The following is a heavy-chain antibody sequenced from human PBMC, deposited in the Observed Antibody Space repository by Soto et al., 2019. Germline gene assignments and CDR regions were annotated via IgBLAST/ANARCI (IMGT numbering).Heavy chain of an antibody. CDR1: GYTFSGFG. CDR3: ARDQYGTGRPSGF. CDR2: ISAYSGNT. V-gene: IGHV1-18*01. Sequence: ASVKVSCKASGYTFSGFGISWGRQAPGQGLERMGWISAYSGNTKYAQKHQARVSMTTDTTTTTAYMVLASLKFEDPDVFYCARDQYGTGRPSGFWGQGTLVTVSS. J-gene: IGHJ4*02. D-gene: IGHD3-10*01.